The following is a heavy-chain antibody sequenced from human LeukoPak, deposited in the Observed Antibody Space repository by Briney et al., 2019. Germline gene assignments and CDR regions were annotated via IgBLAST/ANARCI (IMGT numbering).Heavy chain of an antibody. J-gene: IGHJ6*02. D-gene: IGHD3-10*01. V-gene: IGHV1-2*02. Sequence: ASVKVSSKASGYTFTSYYMHWGRQAPGQGLEWMGWINPNSGGTNYAQKFQGRVTMTRDTSISTAYMELSRLRSDDTAVYYCARFGKSYFGSGSYLPHLYGMDVWGQGTTVTVSS. CDR2: INPNSGGT. CDR1: GYTFTSYY. CDR3: ARFGKSYFGSGSYLPHLYGMDV.